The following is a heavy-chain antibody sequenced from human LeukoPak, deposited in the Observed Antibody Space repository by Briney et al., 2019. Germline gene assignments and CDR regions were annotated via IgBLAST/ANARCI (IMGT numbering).Heavy chain of an antibody. J-gene: IGHJ1*01. CDR2: IYFTGST. CDR1: GGSIRSNY. D-gene: IGHD3-22*01. V-gene: IGHV4-59*01. CDR3: FMDYSDSSGYSPFQH. Sequence: KTSETLSLTCTVSGGSIRSNYWNWLRQPPGKGLEWIGFIYFTGSTIYNPSLKSRVTISVDTSKKQFSLRQNSVTAADTALYFFFMDYSDSSGYSPFQHWGQGTLVTVSS.